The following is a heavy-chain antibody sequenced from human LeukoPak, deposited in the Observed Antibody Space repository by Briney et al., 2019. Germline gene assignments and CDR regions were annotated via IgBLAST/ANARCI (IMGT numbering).Heavy chain of an antibody. V-gene: IGHV3-23*01. CDR2: ISGSGGST. D-gene: IGHD3-16*01. Sequence: GGSLRLFCAVSGHIFSSYAMRWARQAPGKALEWVSAISGSGGSTYYADSVKGRFTISRDNSKNTLYLQMNSLRAKDTAVYYCAKGHVSYYYYGMDVWGQGTTVTVSS. CDR1: GHIFSSYA. J-gene: IGHJ6*02. CDR3: AKGHVSYYYYGMDV.